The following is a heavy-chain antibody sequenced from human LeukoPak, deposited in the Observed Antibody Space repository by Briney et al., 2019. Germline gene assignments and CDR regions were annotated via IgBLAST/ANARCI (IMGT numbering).Heavy chain of an antibody. V-gene: IGHV4-4*09. J-gene: IGHJ3*02. CDR3: ARQKCTSASCLTKNAFDI. CDR1: GSISGYY. Sequence: SETLSLTCTGSGSISGYYWSWIRQPPGKGLEWIGYIYTSGSTNYNPSLESRVTISVDTSKNQFSLDLRSVTAADTAVYYCARQKCTSASCLTKNAFDIWGQGTMVTVSS. D-gene: IGHD2-2*01. CDR2: IYTSGST.